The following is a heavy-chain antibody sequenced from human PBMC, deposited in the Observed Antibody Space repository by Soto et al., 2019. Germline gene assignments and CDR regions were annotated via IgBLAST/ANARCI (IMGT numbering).Heavy chain of an antibody. D-gene: IGHD3-22*01. CDR3: ARVGPWVPYYYDSSPYTFENRFDP. CDR2: IYHGGST. J-gene: IGHJ5*02. Sequence: SETLSLTCAVSGYSISSGYYWGWLRQPPGKGLEGIGSIYHGGSTYYNPSLNSRVTLSIDMTNNHVSLILNSVTAADTAVYYCARVGPWVPYYYDSSPYTFENRFDPWGQGTLVTVSS. CDR1: GYSISSGYY. V-gene: IGHV4-38-2*01.